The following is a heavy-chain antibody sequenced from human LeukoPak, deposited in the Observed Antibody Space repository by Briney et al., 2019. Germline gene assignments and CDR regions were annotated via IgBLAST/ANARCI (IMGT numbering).Heavy chain of an antibody. CDR3: AKSGSYDAY. V-gene: IGHV3-23*01. J-gene: IGHJ4*02. D-gene: IGHD1-26*01. CDR1: GFTFSSYA. Sequence: PGGSLRLSCAASGFTFSSYAMSWVRQAPGMGLEWVSTISSSDGTTYYADSVKGRFTISRDNSKNTLFLQMNSLRAEDTAVYYCAKSGSYDAYWGQGTLVTVSS. CDR2: ISSSDGTT.